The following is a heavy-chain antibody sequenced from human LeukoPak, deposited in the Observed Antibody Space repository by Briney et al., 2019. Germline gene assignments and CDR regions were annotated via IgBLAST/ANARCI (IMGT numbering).Heavy chain of an antibody. V-gene: IGHV4-31*03. Sequence: TLSLTCSVSGDSISSSGFYWSWIRPHPGKGLEWVGYIYSSGNTNYNASLKSRLTISVDTSKNQFSLRLTSVTAADTAVYYCASDSTHPAASGSFVYWGQGSLVTVSS. CDR1: GDSISSSGFY. CDR2: IYSSGNT. D-gene: IGHD6-13*01. CDR3: ASDSTHPAASGSFVY. J-gene: IGHJ4*02.